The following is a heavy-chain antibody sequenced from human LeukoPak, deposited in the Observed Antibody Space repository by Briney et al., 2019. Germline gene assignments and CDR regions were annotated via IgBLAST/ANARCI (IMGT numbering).Heavy chain of an antibody. Sequence: GGSLRLSCAASGFTFSSYAMSWVRQAPGKGLEWVSAISCSGGSTYYADSVKGRFTISRDNSKNTLYLQMNSMRAEETAVYYCAKGYCSSTSCYRGILAFDNWGQGTLVTVSS. V-gene: IGHV3-23*01. CDR3: AKGYCSSTSCYRGILAFDN. CDR2: ISCSGGST. CDR1: GFTFSSYA. D-gene: IGHD2-2*01. J-gene: IGHJ5*02.